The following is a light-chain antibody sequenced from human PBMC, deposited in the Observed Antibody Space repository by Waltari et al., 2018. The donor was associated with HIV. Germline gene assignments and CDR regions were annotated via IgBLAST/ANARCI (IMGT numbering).Light chain of an antibody. Sequence: QSALTQPRSVSGSPGQSVTISCPGTSSDVGGYNYVSWYQKYPDKAPNLIIYDVSQRPSGVPDRFSGSKSGNTASLTISGLQTEDEADYYCCSYAGSDTLLFGGGTKLTVL. CDR3: CSYAGSDTLL. CDR1: SSDVGGYNY. CDR2: DVS. J-gene: IGLJ2*01. V-gene: IGLV2-11*01.